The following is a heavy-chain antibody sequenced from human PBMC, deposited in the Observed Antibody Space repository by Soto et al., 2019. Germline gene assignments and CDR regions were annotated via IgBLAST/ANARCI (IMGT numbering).Heavy chain of an antibody. D-gene: IGHD3-10*01. V-gene: IGHV3-30-3*01. CDR3: ARDRRLLWFGEEDV. CDR1: GFTFSSYA. CDR2: ISYDGSNK. Sequence: QPGGSLRLSCAASGFTFSSYAMHWVRQAPGKGLEWVAVISYDGSNKYYADSVKGRFTISRDNSKNTLYLQMNSLRAEDTAVYYCARDRRLLWFGEEDVWGQGTTVTVSS. J-gene: IGHJ6*02.